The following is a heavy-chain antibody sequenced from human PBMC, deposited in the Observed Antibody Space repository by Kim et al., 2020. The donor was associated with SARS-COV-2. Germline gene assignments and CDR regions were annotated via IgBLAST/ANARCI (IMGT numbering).Heavy chain of an antibody. CDR3: AGERWLQDGGDY. V-gene: IGHV3-64D*09. J-gene: IGHJ4*02. D-gene: IGHD3-10*01. CDR2: ISSSGDST. Sequence: GGSLRLSCSASGFTFSNYAMLWVRQAPGKGLEYVSVISSSGDSTSYVDSVKGRFTISRDNSKNTLNLQMSSLRAEDTAVYYCAGERWLQDGGDYWGQGALVTVSS. CDR1: GFTFSNYA.